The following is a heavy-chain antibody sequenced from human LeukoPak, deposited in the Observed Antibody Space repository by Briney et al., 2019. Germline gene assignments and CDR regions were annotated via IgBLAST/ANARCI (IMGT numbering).Heavy chain of an antibody. V-gene: IGHV3-23*01. CDR1: GFTFSSYA. CDR3: AKDQLGGIAVAGTKDDY. J-gene: IGHJ4*02. Sequence: GGSLRLSCAASGFTFSSYAMSWVRQAPGKGLEWVSAISGSGGSTYYADSVKGRFTISRDNSKSTLYLQMNSLRAEDTAVYYCAKDQLGGIAVAGTKDDYWGQGTLVTVSS. CDR2: ISGSGGST. D-gene: IGHD6-19*01.